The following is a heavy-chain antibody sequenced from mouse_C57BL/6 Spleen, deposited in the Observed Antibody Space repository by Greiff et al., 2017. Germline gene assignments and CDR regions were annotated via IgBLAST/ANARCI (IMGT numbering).Heavy chain of an antibody. J-gene: IGHJ4*01. CDR1: GYSFTDYN. CDR3: AIRYYSNYYYAMDY. CDR2: INPNYGTT. D-gene: IGHD2-5*01. Sequence: EVQLQQSGPELVKPGASVKISYKASGYSFTDYNMNWVKQSNGKSLEWIGVINPNYGTTSYHQKFKGKATVTVDQSSSTADMQLNSLTSDDSAVYYCAIRYYSNYYYAMDYWGQGTSVTVSS. V-gene: IGHV1-39*01.